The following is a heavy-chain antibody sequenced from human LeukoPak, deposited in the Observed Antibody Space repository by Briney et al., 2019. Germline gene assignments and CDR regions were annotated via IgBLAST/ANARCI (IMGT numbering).Heavy chain of an antibody. Sequence: PGGSLRLSCAASGFTFSSYWMHWVRQTPGKGLVWVSGIQSDGSTTTYADFVKGRFIISRDNAKNTLFLQMNSLRAEDTAVYYCARDRGYVPDCWGRGTLVTVSS. CDR2: IQSDGSTT. CDR3: ARDRGYVPDC. V-gene: IGHV3-74*03. CDR1: GFTFSSYW. D-gene: IGHD5-12*01. J-gene: IGHJ4*02.